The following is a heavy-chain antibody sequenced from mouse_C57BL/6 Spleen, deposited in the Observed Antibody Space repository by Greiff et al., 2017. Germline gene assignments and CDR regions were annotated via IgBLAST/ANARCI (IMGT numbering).Heavy chain of an antibody. CDR2: IYPGSGST. Sequence: QVQLQQSGAELVKPGASVKMSCKASGYTFTSYWITWVKQRPGQGLEWIGDIYPGSGSTNYNEKFKSQTTLTVDTSSRTAYMQLSSLTSEDSAVYYCARWGCDYEFDYWGQGTTLTVSS. D-gene: IGHD2-4*01. J-gene: IGHJ2*01. CDR3: ARWGCDYEFDY. V-gene: IGHV1-55*01. CDR1: GYTFTSYW.